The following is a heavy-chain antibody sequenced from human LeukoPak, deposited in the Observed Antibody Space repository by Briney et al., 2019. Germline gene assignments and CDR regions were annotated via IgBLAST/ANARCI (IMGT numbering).Heavy chain of an antibody. V-gene: IGHV3-64*01. CDR1: GFTFSNYA. CDR3: AGGAGTYSPDY. D-gene: IGHD3-10*01. CDR2: ISSNGGST. Sequence: GGSLRLSCAASGFTFSNYAMHWVRQAPGNGLEYVSGISSNGGSTYYANSVKGRLTISRDKSKNTLYLQMGSLRAEDMAVYYCAGGAGTYSPDYWGQGTLVTVSS. J-gene: IGHJ4*02.